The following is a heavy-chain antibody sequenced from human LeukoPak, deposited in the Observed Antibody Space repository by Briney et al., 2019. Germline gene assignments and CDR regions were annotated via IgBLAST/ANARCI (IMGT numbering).Heavy chain of an antibody. CDR2: IYYSGST. D-gene: IGHD1-20*01. Sequence: PGGSLRLSCAASGFTFGSYAMSWVRQPPGKGLEWIGSIYYSGSTYYNPSLKSRVTISVDTSKNQFSLKLSSVTAADTAVYYCARAGITGSWDYWGQGTLVTVSS. CDR3: ARAGITGSWDY. CDR1: GFTFGSYA. J-gene: IGHJ4*02. V-gene: IGHV4-39*07.